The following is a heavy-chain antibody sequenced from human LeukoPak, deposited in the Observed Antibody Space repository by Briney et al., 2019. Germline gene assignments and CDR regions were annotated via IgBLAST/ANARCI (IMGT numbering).Heavy chain of an antibody. D-gene: IGHD2-8*02. J-gene: IGHJ4*02. V-gene: IGHV3-7*05. CDR1: GITFGSYW. CDR2: IKPDGSEK. CDR3: AKVRGRVLGPDFGYYFDY. Sequence: GGSLRLSCAASGITFGSYWMTWVRQAPGKGLECVANIKPDGSEKHYVDSVEGRFTISRDNAKNSLFLEMNSLRADDTAVYYCAKVRGRVLGPDFGYYFDYWGQGTVVTVSS.